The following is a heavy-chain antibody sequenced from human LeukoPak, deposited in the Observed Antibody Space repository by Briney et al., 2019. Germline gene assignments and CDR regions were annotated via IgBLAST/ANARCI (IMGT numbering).Heavy chain of an antibody. CDR2: IYSGGST. CDR1: GFTLSSNY. D-gene: IGHD6-13*01. V-gene: IGHV3-53*01. CDR3: ARRAAALGAFDY. J-gene: IGHJ4*02. Sequence: GGSLRLSCAASGFTLSSNYMSWVRQAPGKGLEWVSVIYSGGSTYYTDSVKGRFTISRDNTKNTLYLQMKSLRAEDTAVYYCARRAAALGAFDYWGQGTLVTVSS.